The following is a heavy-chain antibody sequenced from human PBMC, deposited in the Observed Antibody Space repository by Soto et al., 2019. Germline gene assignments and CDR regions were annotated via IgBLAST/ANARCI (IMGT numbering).Heavy chain of an antibody. J-gene: IGHJ4*02. Sequence: QLQLQESGPGLVKPSETLSLTCTVSGGSISSSSYYWGWIRQPPGKGLEWIGSIYYSGSTYYNPSPKSRATISVDPSKNQFPLKRSSVTAADTAVYYCARGWGSNWGQGTLVTVSS. CDR3: ARGWGSN. V-gene: IGHV4-39*01. CDR2: IYYSGST. CDR1: GGSISSSSYY. D-gene: IGHD2-21*01.